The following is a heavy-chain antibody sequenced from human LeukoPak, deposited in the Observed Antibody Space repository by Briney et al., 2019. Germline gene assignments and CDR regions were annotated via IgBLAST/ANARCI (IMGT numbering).Heavy chain of an antibody. V-gene: IGHV4-4*07. Sequence: SETLSLTCTVSGGSISSYYWSWIRQPAGKGLEWIGRIYTSGSTNYNPSLKSRVTMSVDTSKNQLSLKLSSVTAADTAVYYCAREGYSSSSLSGYYYMDVWGKGTTVTVSS. CDR3: AREGYSSSSLSGYYYMDV. J-gene: IGHJ6*03. CDR2: IYTSGST. CDR1: GGSISSYY. D-gene: IGHD6-13*01.